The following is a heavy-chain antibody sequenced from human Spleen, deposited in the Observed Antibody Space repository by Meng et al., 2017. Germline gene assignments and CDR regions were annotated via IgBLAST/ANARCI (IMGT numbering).Heavy chain of an antibody. CDR1: GGSYSDYY. CDR3: ARGPTTMAHDFDY. D-gene: IGHD4-11*01. CDR2: INHSGST. V-gene: IGHV4-34*01. J-gene: IGHJ4*02. Sequence: QVQLEQWDAGLLKPSATLSLTCVVAGGSYSDYYWSWIRQPPGKGLEWIGEINHSGSTNSNPSLESRATISVDASQNNLSLKLSSVTAADSAVYYCARGPTTMAHDFDYWGQGTLVTVSS.